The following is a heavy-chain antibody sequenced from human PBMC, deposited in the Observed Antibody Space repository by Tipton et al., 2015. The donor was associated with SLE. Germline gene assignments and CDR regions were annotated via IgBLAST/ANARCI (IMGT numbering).Heavy chain of an antibody. Sequence: SLRLSCAASGFTFSSYSMNWVRQAPGKGLEWVSSISSSSSYIYYADSVKGRFTISRDNAKNSLYLQMNSLRVEDTAVYYCARDELSGYSYGYLTVDYWGQGTLVTVSS. J-gene: IGHJ4*02. CDR1: GFTFSSYS. V-gene: IGHV3-21*01. CDR3: ARDELSGYSYGYLTVDY. CDR2: ISSSSSYI. D-gene: IGHD5-18*01.